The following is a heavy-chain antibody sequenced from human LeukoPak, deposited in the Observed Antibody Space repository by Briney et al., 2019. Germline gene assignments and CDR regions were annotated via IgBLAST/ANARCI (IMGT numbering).Heavy chain of an antibody. Sequence: GESLKISCKGSGYSFTSYWIGWVRQMPGKGLDWMGIIDPSDSDTRYTPSFQGQVTISADKSLSTAYLQWNSLKASDTAMYYCARQTAMGRSGDYWGQGTLVTVSS. CDR3: ARQTAMGRSGDY. CDR1: GYSFTSYW. D-gene: IGHD5-18*01. CDR2: IDPSDSDT. V-gene: IGHV5-51*01. J-gene: IGHJ4*02.